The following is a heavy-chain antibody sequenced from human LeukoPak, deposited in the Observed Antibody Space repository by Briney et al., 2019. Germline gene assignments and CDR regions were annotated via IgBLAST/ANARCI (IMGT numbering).Heavy chain of an antibody. CDR1: GFTFSSYG. D-gene: IGHD5-18*01. CDR3: AKGGIQLWLLDYYYMDV. V-gene: IGHV3-23*01. CDR2: ISGSGGST. Sequence: GGSLRLSCAASGFTFSSYGMSWVRQAPGKGLEWVSAISGSGGSTYYADSVKGRFTISRDNSKNTLYLQMNSLRAEDTAVYYCAKGGIQLWLLDYYYMDVWGKGTTVTVSS. J-gene: IGHJ6*03.